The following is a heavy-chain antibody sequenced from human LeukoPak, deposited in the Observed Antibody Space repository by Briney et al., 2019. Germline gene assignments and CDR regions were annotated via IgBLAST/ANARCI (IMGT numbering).Heavy chain of an antibody. CDR2: IYSGGTT. CDR1: GFTVTSNY. CDR3: ASKLTSGY. V-gene: IGHV3-66*01. J-gene: IGHJ4*02. Sequence: GGSLRLSCVVSGFTVTSNYMSWVRQAPGKGLEWVSVIYSGGTTNYADSVKGRFTVYRDNSKNTPYLQMNSLRAEDTAVYYCASKLTSGYWGQGTLVTVSS. D-gene: IGHD4-17*01.